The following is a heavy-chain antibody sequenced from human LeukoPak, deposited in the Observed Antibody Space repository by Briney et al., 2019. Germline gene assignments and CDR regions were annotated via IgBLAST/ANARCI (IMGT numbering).Heavy chain of an antibody. J-gene: IGHJ6*02. Sequence: GEPLQISFKGSGSSFTSYWIGWVRPMPGKGLAWMGIIYPGDSDTRYSSSFQGQVTISADKSISTAYLQWSSLKASDTAMYYCAYSSGNPGGYYYGMDVWGQGTTVTVSS. D-gene: IGHD3-22*01. CDR3: AYSSGNPGGYYYGMDV. V-gene: IGHV5-51*01. CDR2: IYPGDSDT. CDR1: GSSFTSYW.